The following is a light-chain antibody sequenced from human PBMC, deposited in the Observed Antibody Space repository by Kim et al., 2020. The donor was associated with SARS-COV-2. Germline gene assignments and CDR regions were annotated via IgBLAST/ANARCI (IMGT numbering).Light chain of an antibody. CDR1: QSVLYSSNNKNY. CDR2: WAS. J-gene: IGKJ2*01. Sequence: DIVMTQSPDSLAVSLGEWATINCKSSQSVLYSSNNKNYLAWYQQKPGQPPKLLIYWASTRESGVPDRFSGSGSGTDFTLTISSLQAEDVAVYYCQQYYSTPAFGQGTKLEI. V-gene: IGKV4-1*01. CDR3: QQYYSTPA.